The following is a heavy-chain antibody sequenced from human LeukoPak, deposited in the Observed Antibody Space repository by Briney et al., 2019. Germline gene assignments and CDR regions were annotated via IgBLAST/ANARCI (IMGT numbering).Heavy chain of an antibody. CDR1: GFTFSSYA. CDR2: ISGSGGST. CDR3: AKAGSYYFHYYYYYGMDV. D-gene: IGHD1-26*01. J-gene: IGHJ6*02. V-gene: IGHV3-23*01. Sequence: AGGSLRLSCAASGFTFSSYAMSWVRQAPGKGLEWVSAISGSGGSTYYADSVKGRFTISRDNSKNTLYLQMNSLRAEDTAVYYCAKAGSYYFHYYYYYGMDVWGQGTTVTVSS.